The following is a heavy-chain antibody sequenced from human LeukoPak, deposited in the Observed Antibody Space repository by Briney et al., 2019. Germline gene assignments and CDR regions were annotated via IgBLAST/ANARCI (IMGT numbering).Heavy chain of an antibody. J-gene: IGHJ4*02. D-gene: IGHD3-22*01. V-gene: IGHV3-15*01. Sequence: GGSLRLSCAASGFTFSNAGMSWVRQAPGKGREWVGRIKSKTDGGTTDYAAPVKGRFTISRDDSKNTLYLQMNSLKTEDTAVYYCTRTYYDSSGYCDYWGQGTLVTVSS. CDR3: TRTYYDSSGYCDY. CDR2: IKSKTDGGTT. CDR1: GFTFSNAG.